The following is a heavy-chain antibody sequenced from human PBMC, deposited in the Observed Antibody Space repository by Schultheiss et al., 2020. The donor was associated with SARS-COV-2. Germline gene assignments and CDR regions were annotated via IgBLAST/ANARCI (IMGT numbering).Heavy chain of an antibody. Sequence: GGSLRLSCSASGFTFSSYAMHWVRQAPGKGLEYVSAISSNGGSTYYADSVKGRFTISRDNSKNTLYLQMSSLRAEDTAVYYCAKDSYYSGSSSNYWGQGTLVTVSS. V-gene: IGHV3-64D*06. J-gene: IGHJ4*02. D-gene: IGHD1-26*01. CDR1: GFTFSSYA. CDR2: ISSNGGST. CDR3: AKDSYYSGSSSNY.